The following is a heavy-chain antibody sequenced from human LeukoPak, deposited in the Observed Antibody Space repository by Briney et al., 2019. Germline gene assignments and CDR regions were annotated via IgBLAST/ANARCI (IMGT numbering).Heavy chain of an antibody. CDR2: ISGSSGTT. D-gene: IGHD3-10*01. CDR1: GFTFSSYA. J-gene: IGHJ4*02. CDR3: ARENFGSGSYGDLTYFDY. Sequence: TGGSLRLSCAASGFTFSSYAMSWVRQTPGKGPEWVSAISGSSGTTYYADSVKGRFTISRDNSKNTLYLQMSGLRPEDTAVYYCARENFGSGSYGDLTYFDYWGQGTLVTVSS. V-gene: IGHV3-23*01.